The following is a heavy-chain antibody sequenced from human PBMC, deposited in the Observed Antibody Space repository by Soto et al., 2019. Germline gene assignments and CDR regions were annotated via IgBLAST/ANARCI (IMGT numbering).Heavy chain of an antibody. CDR2: IGPGGDT. V-gene: IGHV3-13*04. J-gene: IGHJ2*01. CDR3: ARGPTELLYFGKGYFEL. Sequence: EVQLVESGGGLVQPGGSLRLSCAASGFTFSTYDMHWVRQPAGKGLQWVSTIGPGGDTYYPGSVKDRFTISRENAKNSLFLQMNSLRDGDTAVYYCARGPTELLYFGKGYFELWGRGTLVTVSS. CDR1: GFTFSTYD. D-gene: IGHD3-10*01.